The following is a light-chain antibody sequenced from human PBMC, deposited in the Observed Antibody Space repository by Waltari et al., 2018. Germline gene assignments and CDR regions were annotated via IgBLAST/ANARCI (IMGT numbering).Light chain of an antibody. CDR3: SSYTSSSTFNWV. V-gene: IGLV2-14*03. J-gene: IGLJ3*02. Sequence: QSALTQPASVAGSPGQSLTISCPGTSSDVGGYNYVSWYQLHPGKAPKLMIYDVSKRPSGVSNRFSGSKSGNTASLTISGLQAEDEADYYCSSYTSSSTFNWVFGGGTKLTVL. CDR2: DVS. CDR1: SSDVGGYNY.